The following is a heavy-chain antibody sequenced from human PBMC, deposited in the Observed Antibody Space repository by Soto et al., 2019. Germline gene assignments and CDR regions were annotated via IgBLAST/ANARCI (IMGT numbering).Heavy chain of an antibody. CDR1: GDSISGYY. V-gene: IGHV4-59*01. Sequence: QVQLQESGPGLVKPSETLSLTCTVSGDSISGYYWSWIRQPPGKGLEWIGYIYFSGSTNYNPSLKSRVTISGDTSKKQFSLKLSSVTAAVTAVYYCARYTVATTRFDYWGQGTLVTVSS. CDR3: ARYTVATTRFDY. CDR2: IYFSGST. J-gene: IGHJ4*02. D-gene: IGHD5-12*01.